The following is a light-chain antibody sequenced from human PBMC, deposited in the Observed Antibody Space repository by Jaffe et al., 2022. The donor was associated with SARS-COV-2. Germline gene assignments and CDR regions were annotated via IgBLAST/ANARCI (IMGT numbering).Light chain of an antibody. V-gene: IGLV2-14*03. CDR3: SSYTSSSTIV. CDR1: NSDVGGYTY. J-gene: IGLJ1*01. Sequence: QSALTQPASVSGSPGQSITISCTGTNSDVGGYTYVSWYQQHPGKAPQVMIYDVSDRPSGVSNRFSGSKSGNTASLTISGLQAEDEADYYCSSYTSSSTIVFGTGTKVTVL. CDR2: DVS.